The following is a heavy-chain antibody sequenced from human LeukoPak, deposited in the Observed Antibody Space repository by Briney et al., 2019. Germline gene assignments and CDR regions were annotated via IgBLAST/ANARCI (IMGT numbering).Heavy chain of an antibody. J-gene: IGHJ4*02. CDR2: ISYDGSNK. V-gene: IGHV3-30*04. Sequence: GRSLRLSCAASGVTFSSYAMHWVRQAPGKGLEWVAVISYDGSNKYYADSVKGRFTISRDNSKNTLYLQMNSLRAEDTAVYYCARAPRYYYDSSGYYYLTHFDYWGQGTLVTVSS. CDR3: ARAPRYYYDSSGYYYLTHFDY. D-gene: IGHD3-22*01. CDR1: GVTFSSYA.